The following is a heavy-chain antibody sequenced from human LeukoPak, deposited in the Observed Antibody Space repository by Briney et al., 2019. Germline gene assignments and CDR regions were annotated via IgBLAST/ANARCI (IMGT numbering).Heavy chain of an antibody. V-gene: IGHV3-30*02. J-gene: IGHJ4*02. CDR1: GFTFSSYG. D-gene: IGHD1-26*01. CDR3: AKDDAGDSGSYYIFDY. CDR2: IRYDGSNK. Sequence: PGGSLRLSCAASGFTFSSYGMHWVRQAPGKGLEWVSFIRYDGSNKYYADSVKGRFTISRDNSKNTLYLQMNSLRAEDTAVYYCAKDDAGDSGSYYIFDYWGQGTLVTVSS.